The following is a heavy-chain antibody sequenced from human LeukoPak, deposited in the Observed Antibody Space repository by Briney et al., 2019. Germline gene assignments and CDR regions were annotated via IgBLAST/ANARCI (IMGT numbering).Heavy chain of an antibody. CDR2: IYHSGST. Sequence: SETLSLTCAVSGYFISSDYYWGWIRQPPGKGLEWIGTIYHSGSTYYNPSLKSRVTISVDTPKNQFSLKLSSVTAADTAVYYCARLYYDFWSGYSTNNWFDPWGQGTLVTVSS. V-gene: IGHV4-38-2*01. CDR3: ARLYYDFWSGYSTNNWFDP. D-gene: IGHD3-3*01. CDR1: GYFISSDYY. J-gene: IGHJ5*02.